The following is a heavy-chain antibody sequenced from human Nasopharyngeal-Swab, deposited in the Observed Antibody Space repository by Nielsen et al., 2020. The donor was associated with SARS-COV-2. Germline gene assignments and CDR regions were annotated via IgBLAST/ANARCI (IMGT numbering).Heavy chain of an antibody. CDR3: ARTGYSSGWYPAAGAFDI. CDR2: ISYDGSNK. D-gene: IGHD6-19*01. Sequence: EGSLRLSCAASGFTFSSYAMHWVRQAPGKGLEWVAVISYDGSNKYYADSVKGRFTISRDNSKNTLYLQMNSLRAEDTAVYYCARTGYSSGWYPAAGAFDIWGQGTMVTVSS. V-gene: IGHV3-30*04. CDR1: GFTFSSYA. J-gene: IGHJ3*02.